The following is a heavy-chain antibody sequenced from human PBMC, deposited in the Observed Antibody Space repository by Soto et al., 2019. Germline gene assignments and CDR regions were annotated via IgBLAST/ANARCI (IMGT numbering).Heavy chain of an antibody. D-gene: IGHD2-15*01. CDR2: ISSNGGST. CDR1: GFSFSSYA. Sequence: PGGSLRLSCSASGFSFSSYAMHWVRQAPGKGLEYVSAISSNGGSTYYADSVKGRFTISRDNSENTLYLQMSSLRAEDTAVYYCVKVGGWYCSGGSCPYDYWGQGTLVTVSS. V-gene: IGHV3-64D*08. CDR3: VKVGGWYCSGGSCPYDY. J-gene: IGHJ4*02.